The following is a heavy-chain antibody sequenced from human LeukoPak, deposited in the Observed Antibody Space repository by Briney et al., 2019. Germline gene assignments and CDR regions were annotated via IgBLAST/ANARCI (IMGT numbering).Heavy chain of an antibody. CDR2: IYYSGST. D-gene: IGHD3-10*01. V-gene: IGHV4-59*01. CDR1: GGSISSYY. J-gene: IGHJ4*02. CDR3: ARSRGVMVFDY. Sequence: SETLSLTCTVSGGSISSYYWSWIRQPPGKGLEWIGYIYYSGSTNYNPSLKSRVTISVDTSKNQFSLKLSSVTAADTAVYYCARSRGVMVFDYWGQGTLVTVSS.